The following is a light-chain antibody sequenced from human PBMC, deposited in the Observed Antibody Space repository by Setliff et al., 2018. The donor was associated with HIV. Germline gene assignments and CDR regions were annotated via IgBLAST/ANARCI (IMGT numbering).Light chain of an antibody. CDR2: DNN. J-gene: IGLJ1*01. Sequence: QSVLTQPPSVSAAPGQKVTISCSGSSSNIGNNYVSWYQHLPGTAPKLLIYDNNKRPSGIPDRFSGSKSGTSATLGITGLQTGDEADYYCGTWDTSLSAGWVFGTGTQLTVL. CDR1: SSNIGNNY. CDR3: GTWDTSLSAGWV. V-gene: IGLV1-51*01.